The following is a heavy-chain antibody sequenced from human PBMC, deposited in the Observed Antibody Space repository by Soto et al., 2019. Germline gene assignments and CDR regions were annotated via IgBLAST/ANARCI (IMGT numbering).Heavy chain of an antibody. V-gene: IGHV3-48*01. CDR3: ARDSMTRLNRLAP. Sequence: GGSLRLSCAASGFTFSSYSMNWVRQAPGKGLEWVSYISSSSSTIYYADSVKGRFTISRDNAKNSLYLQMNSLRAEDTAVYYCARDSMTRLNRLAPWGQGTLVTVSS. CDR2: ISSSSSTI. J-gene: IGHJ5*02. D-gene: IGHD2-21*02. CDR1: GFTFSSYS.